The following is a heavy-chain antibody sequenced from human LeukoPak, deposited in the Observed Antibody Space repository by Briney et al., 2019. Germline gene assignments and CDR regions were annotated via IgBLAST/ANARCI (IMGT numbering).Heavy chain of an antibody. J-gene: IGHJ4*02. Sequence: ASVKVSCKASGYTFTGYYMHWVRQAPGQGLEWIGWINPNSGGTNYAQKLQGRVTMTTDTSTSTAYMELRSLRSDDTAVYYCAREGVAGTTDYWGQGTLVTVSS. CDR3: AREGVAGTTDY. V-gene: IGHV1-2*02. D-gene: IGHD6-19*01. CDR1: GYTFTGYY. CDR2: INPNSGGT.